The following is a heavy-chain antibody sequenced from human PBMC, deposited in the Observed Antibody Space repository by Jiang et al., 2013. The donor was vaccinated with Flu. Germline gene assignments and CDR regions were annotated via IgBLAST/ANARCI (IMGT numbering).Heavy chain of an antibody. J-gene: IGHJ4*02. D-gene: IGHD2-2*02. CDR3: ASYCSSTSCYIRFDY. Sequence: WVSAISGSGGSTYYADSVKGRFTISRDNSKNTLYLQMNSLRAEDTAVYYCASYCSSTSCYIRFDYVGPGNPGHRLL. V-gene: IGHV3-23*01. CDR2: ISGSGGST.